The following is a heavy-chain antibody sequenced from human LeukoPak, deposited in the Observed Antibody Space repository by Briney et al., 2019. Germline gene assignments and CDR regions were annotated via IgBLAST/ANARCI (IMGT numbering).Heavy chain of an antibody. V-gene: IGHV4-59*01. CDR3: ARVLASDSDYYYYGMDV. J-gene: IGHJ6*02. CDR2: NYHSGTT. CDR1: GGSISSFY. D-gene: IGHD2-15*01. Sequence: SETLSLTCTVSGGSISSFYWSWIRQPPGKGLEWIGYNYHSGTTYYNPSLESRVTISVDTSKNQFSLKLSSVTAADTAEYYCARVLASDSDYYYYGMDVWGQGTTVTVSS.